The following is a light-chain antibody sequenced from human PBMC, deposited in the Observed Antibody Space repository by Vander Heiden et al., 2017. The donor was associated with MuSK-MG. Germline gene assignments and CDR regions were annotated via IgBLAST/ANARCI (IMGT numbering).Light chain of an antibody. CDR3: QQSYSTTQT. CDR1: QSISGY. V-gene: IGKV1-39*01. Sequence: DIQMTQSPSSLSASVGDRVTITCRASQSISGYLNWYQQKPGKAPKVLIYAASSLQSGVPSRFSGSGSGTDFTLTISSLQPEDFATYYCQQSYSTTQTFGQGTKVEFK. J-gene: IGKJ1*01. CDR2: AAS.